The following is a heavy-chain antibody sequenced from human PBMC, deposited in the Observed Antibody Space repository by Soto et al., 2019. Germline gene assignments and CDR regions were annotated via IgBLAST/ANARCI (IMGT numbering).Heavy chain of an antibody. CDR1: EFNVTKGH. CDR3: AGDWNGDKYFDY. Sequence: ELQLVESGGALIQPGGSLRLACAASEFNVTKGHMNWVRQAPGKGLEWVSVIFGVGNTKFADSVKGRVTISRDTFKNTVYLQMNSLRAEDTAIYYCAGDWNGDKYFDYWDQGTLVTVSS. J-gene: IGHJ4*02. CDR2: IFGVGNT. V-gene: IGHV3-53*01. D-gene: IGHD4-17*01.